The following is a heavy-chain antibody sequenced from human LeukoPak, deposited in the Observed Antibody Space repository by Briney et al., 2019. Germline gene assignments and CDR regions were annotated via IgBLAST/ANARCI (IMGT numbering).Heavy chain of an antibody. CDR3: AKQLGYCSDGSCYFPY. D-gene: IGHD2-15*01. Sequence: GRSLRLSCAASGFTFSSSAKCWVRQAPGKGLEWVSAISNNGGYTYYADSVQGRFTISRDNSKSTLCLQMNSLRAEDTAVYYCAKQLGYCSDGSCYFPYWGQGTLVTVSS. CDR1: GFTFSSSA. CDR2: ISNNGGYT. V-gene: IGHV3-23*01. J-gene: IGHJ4*02.